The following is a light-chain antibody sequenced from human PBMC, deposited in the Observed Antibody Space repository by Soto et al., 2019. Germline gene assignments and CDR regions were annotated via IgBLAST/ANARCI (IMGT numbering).Light chain of an antibody. J-gene: IGKJ1*01. CDR2: DAS. CDR3: QQRSNWPWT. V-gene: IGKV3-11*01. CDR1: QSVRSY. Sequence: EIVLTQSPATLSVSPGERATLSCRASQSVRSYLVWYQQKPGQAPRLLIYDASNRATGIPARFSGSGSGTDFTLSISSLEPEDFAVYYCQQRSNWPWTFGQGTKVEIK.